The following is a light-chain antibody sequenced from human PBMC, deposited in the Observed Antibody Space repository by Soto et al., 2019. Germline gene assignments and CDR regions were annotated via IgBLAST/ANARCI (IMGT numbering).Light chain of an antibody. Sequence: QSVLTQPPSVSGAPGRRVTISCTGSSSNIGAGYDVHWYQQRPGTAPKLLIFGNINRPSGVPDRFSGSKSGTSASLAITGLQAEDEGDYYCQSYDSTLSARYVFGTGTKVHRP. J-gene: IGLJ1*01. V-gene: IGLV1-40*01. CDR3: QSYDSTLSARYV. CDR2: GNI. CDR1: SSNIGAGYD.